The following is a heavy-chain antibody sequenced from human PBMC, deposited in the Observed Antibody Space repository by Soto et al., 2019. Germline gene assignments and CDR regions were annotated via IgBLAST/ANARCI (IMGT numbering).Heavy chain of an antibody. D-gene: IGHD2-2*01. CDR2: IYHSGST. V-gene: IGHV4-30-2*01. Sequence: QLQLQESGSGLVKPSQTLSLTCAVSGGSISSGGYSWSWIRQPPGKGLEWIGYIYHSGSTYYNPSLKSRVTISVDRSKNQFSLKLSSVPAADTAVYYCASISTSYYYGMDVWGQGTTVTVSS. CDR1: GGSISSGGYS. J-gene: IGHJ6*02. CDR3: ASISTSYYYGMDV.